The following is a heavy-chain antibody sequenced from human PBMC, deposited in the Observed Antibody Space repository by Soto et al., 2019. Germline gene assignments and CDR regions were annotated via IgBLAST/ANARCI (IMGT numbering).Heavy chain of an antibody. Sequence: HVQLVESGGGVVQPGRSLRLSCAASGFTFSSDAMHWVRQAPGKGLEWVAVISYDGSNKYYADSVKGRFTISRDNSKNTLYLQMNSLRAEDTAVYYCAREGGYSYGVDYWGQGTLVTVSS. CDR2: ISYDGSNK. J-gene: IGHJ4*02. CDR1: GFTFSSDA. V-gene: IGHV3-30-3*01. CDR3: AREGGYSYGVDY. D-gene: IGHD5-18*01.